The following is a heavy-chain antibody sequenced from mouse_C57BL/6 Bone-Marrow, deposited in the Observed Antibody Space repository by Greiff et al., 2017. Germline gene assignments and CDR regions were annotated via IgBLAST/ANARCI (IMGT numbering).Heavy chain of an antibody. V-gene: IGHV3-6*01. D-gene: IGHD6-1*01. CDR1: GYSITSGYY. J-gene: IGHJ4*01. Sequence: EVQLKESGPGLVKPSQSLSLTCSVTGYSITSGYYWNWIRQFPGNKLEWMGYISYDGSNNYNPSLKNRISITRDTSKNQFFLKLNSLTTEDTATYYCARGKTPSYWGQGTSVTVSS. CDR3: ARGKTPSY. CDR2: ISYDGSN.